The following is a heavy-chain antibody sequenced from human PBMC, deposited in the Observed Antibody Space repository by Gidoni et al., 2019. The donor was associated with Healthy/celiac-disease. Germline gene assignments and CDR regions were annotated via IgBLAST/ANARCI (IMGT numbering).Heavy chain of an antibody. J-gene: IGHJ4*02. Sequence: EVQLVESGGGLVQPGGSLRLSCAASGFTFSSYWMSWVRQAPGKGLEWVANIKQDGSEKYYVDSVKGRFTISRDNAKNSLYLQMNSLRAEDTAVYYCARVPEYYYGSGSYYNLDYWGQGTLVTVSS. CDR2: IKQDGSEK. CDR1: GFTFSSYW. D-gene: IGHD3-10*01. CDR3: ARVPEYYYGSGSYYNLDY. V-gene: IGHV3-7*03.